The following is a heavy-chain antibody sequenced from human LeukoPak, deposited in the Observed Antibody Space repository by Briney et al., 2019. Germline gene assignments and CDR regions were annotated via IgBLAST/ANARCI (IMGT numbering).Heavy chain of an antibody. J-gene: IGHJ2*01. CDR1: GGSISTGVYY. Sequence: SETLSLTCTASGGSISTGVYYWSWIRQHPGKGLEWIGYNTYHNPSLKSRVTISVDTSKSQFSLKLTSVTAADTAVYHCARAILTPSGFVWHFDLWGRGTLVTVSS. D-gene: IGHD3-3*01. V-gene: IGHV4-31*03. CDR2: NT. CDR3: ARAILTPSGFVWHFDL.